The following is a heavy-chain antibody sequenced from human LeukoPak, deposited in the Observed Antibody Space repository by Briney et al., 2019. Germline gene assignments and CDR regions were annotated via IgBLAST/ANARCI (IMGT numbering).Heavy chain of an antibody. D-gene: IGHD6-13*01. V-gene: IGHV3-72*01. CDR1: GFTFSDHY. J-gene: IGHJ4*02. Sequence: GGSLRLSCAASGFTFSDHYMDWVRQAPGKGLEWVGRIRNKANSYTTEYAASVKGRFTISRNDSKNSVPLQINSLKTEDTAVYYCARVLVAAGSYYFDYWGQGALVTVSS. CDR2: IRNKANSYTT. CDR3: ARVLVAAGSYYFDY.